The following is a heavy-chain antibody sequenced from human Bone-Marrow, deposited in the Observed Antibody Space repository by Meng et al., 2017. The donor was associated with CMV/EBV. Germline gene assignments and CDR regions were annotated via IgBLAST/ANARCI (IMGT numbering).Heavy chain of an antibody. V-gene: IGHV4-30-4*08. CDR2: IYHSGTT. D-gene: IGHD3-10*01. J-gene: IGHJ4*02. Sequence: TVSGGSISSGDYFWNWIRQPPGKGLEWIGYIYHSGTTYYKPSLRSRITISVDTSKNQFSLNLTSVTAADTAVYYCASLGLRGNSFDFWGQGSLVTVSS. CDR3: ASLGLRGNSFDF. CDR1: GGSISSGDYF.